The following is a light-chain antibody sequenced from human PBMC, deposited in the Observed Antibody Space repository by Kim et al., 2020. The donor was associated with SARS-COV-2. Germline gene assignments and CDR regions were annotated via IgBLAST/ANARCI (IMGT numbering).Light chain of an antibody. CDR1: ENIDRW. Sequence: VGARVTITCRASENIDRWLAWYQQKPGKAPKLLIYYVSSLESGVPSRFSGSGSGTEFTLTISSLQPDDFTTYFCQQYLSSAPSVSFGAGTKVDIK. J-gene: IGKJ3*01. CDR2: YVS. V-gene: IGKV1-5*01. CDR3: QQYLSSAPSVS.